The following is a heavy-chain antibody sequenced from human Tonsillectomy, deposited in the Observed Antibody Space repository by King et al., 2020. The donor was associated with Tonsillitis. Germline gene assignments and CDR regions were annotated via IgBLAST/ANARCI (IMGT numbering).Heavy chain of an antibody. D-gene: IGHD6-13*01. CDR3: ARAGPLDSTSWYWFDP. J-gene: IGHJ5*02. CDR2: SFYSGTT. Sequence: QLQESGPGLVKPSQTLSVTCAVSGTSITSGGYSWNWIRQSPGKGLEWIGYSFYSGTTYYNPSFESRVAISVDTSKNQFSLHLRSVTAADTAVYYCARAGPLDSTSWYWFDPWGQGTLVIVSS. V-gene: IGHV4-30-4*07. CDR1: GTSITSGGYS.